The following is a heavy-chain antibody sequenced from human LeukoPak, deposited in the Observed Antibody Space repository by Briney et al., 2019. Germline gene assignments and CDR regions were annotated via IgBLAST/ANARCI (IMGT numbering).Heavy chain of an antibody. Sequence: QPGGSLRLSCAASGFTFSSYGMHWVRQAPGKGLEWVAGIWYDGSNKYYADSVNGRFTISRENSKPTLYLQINRLRAEDTAVYYCAKARSGGDIDPWGQGTLVTVSS. CDR3: AKARSGGDIDP. CDR2: IWYDGSNK. D-gene: IGHD2-15*01. V-gene: IGHV3-33*06. J-gene: IGHJ5*02. CDR1: GFTFSSYG.